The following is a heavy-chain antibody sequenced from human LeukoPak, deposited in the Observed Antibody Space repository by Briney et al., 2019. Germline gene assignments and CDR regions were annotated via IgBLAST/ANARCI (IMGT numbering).Heavy chain of an antibody. V-gene: IGHV5-51*01. CDR1: GYSFTSYW. J-gene: IGHJ6*02. CDR3: ARQDTAMVDDYYYGMDV. D-gene: IGHD5-18*01. Sequence: GESLKISCKGSGYSFTSYWIGWVRQMPGKGLEWMGIIYPGDSDTRYSPSFQGQVTISADKSISTAYLQWSSLKASDTAMYYCARQDTAMVDDYYYGMDVWGQGTTVTVSS. CDR2: IYPGDSDT.